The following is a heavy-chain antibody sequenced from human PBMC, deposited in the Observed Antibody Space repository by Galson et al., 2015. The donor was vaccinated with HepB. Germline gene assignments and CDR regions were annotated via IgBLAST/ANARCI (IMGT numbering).Heavy chain of an antibody. CDR3: ARDPGSGSLSVWDY. CDR2: IGALNGNT. D-gene: IGHD1-26*01. CDR1: GYTFSNYG. Sequence: LVKVSCKASGYTFSNYGIAWVRQAPGQGPEWMGWIGALNGNTNYAQKFQDRVTMTTDTSTTTSYMDLGSLRSDDTAVYYCARDPGSGSLSVWDYWGQGTLVTVSS. V-gene: IGHV1-18*01. J-gene: IGHJ4*02.